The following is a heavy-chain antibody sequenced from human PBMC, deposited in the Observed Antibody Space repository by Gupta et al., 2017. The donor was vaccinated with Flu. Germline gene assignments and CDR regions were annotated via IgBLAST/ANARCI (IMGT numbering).Heavy chain of an antibody. J-gene: IGHJ5*02. Sequence: QVQLQQRCAGLLKPSQPLSLTCAVYNASLSGSYWSWIRQPPGKGPGWIGEIEHSGGTNYNPSLKSRVTMSVDTSKNQFSLNLYAVTAADTAIYYCTRLGGFTVGYNWFDPWGQGTLVTVSS. V-gene: IGHV4-34*01. CDR3: TRLGGFTVGYNWFDP. CDR2: IEHSGGT. CDR1: NASLSGSY. D-gene: IGHD4-11*01.